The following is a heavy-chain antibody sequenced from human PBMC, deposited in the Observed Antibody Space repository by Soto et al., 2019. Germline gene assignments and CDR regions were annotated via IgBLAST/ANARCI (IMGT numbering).Heavy chain of an antibody. D-gene: IGHD3-10*01. Sequence: QAQLVQSGAEVKKPGASVKVSCRASGYTCSNYDISWVRQAPGQGLEGLGWSSPFNGNTYYAHNLQGRLIMTTDTATRTAYMELTSLTADDTAVYDCGRGGRRMAEDFRHWGQGTLVSVSS. CDR1: GYTCSNYD. CDR3: GRGGRRMAEDFRH. V-gene: IGHV1-18*01. CDR2: SSPFNGNT. J-gene: IGHJ1*01.